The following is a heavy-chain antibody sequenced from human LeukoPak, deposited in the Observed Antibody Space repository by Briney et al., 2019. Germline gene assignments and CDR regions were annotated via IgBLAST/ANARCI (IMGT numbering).Heavy chain of an antibody. Sequence: PSEILSFTCTVSGGSISSSSYYWGWIRQPPGKGLEWIGSIYYSGSTYYNPSLKSRVTISVDTSKNQFSLKLSSVTAADTAVYYCARDKTYYYDSSGAFDIWGQGTMVTVSS. V-gene: IGHV4-39*07. CDR1: GGSISSSSYY. D-gene: IGHD3-22*01. CDR2: IYYSGST. CDR3: ARDKTYYYDSSGAFDI. J-gene: IGHJ3*02.